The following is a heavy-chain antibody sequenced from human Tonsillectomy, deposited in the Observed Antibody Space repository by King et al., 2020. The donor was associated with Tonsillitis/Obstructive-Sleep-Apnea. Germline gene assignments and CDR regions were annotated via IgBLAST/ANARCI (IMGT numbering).Heavy chain of an antibody. CDR1: GGSISSFY. CDR3: AGSDYYDTAFDI. CDR2: IFYTGRT. V-gene: IGHV4-59*01. J-gene: IGHJ3*02. D-gene: IGHD3-22*01. Sequence: QLQESGPGLVKPSETLSLTCTVSGGSISSFYWSWLRQPPGKGLGWFGYIFYTGRTYYNPSLKSRVTISVDNSKNQLSLNLRSVTAADTAVYFCAGSDYYDTAFDIWGQGTMVAVSS.